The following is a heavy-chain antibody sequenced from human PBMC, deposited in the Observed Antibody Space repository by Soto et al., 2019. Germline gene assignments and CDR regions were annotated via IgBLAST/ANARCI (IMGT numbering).Heavy chain of an antibody. Sequence: ASVKVSCKASGYTFTSYYMHWVRQAPGQGLEWMGIINPSGGSTSYAQKFQGRVTMTRDTSTSTVYMELSSLRSEDTAVYYCARSETVTHPGGWFDPWGQGTLVTVSS. J-gene: IGHJ5*02. V-gene: IGHV1-46*03. D-gene: IGHD4-17*01. CDR3: ARSETVTHPGGWFDP. CDR2: INPSGGST. CDR1: GYTFTSYY.